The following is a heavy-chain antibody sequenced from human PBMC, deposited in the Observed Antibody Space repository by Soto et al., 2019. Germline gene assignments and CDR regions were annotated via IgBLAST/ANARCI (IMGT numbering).Heavy chain of an antibody. V-gene: IGHV3-23*01. D-gene: IGHD2-2*01. J-gene: IGHJ3*02. CDR3: AKDRGLDYCSSTRGYFFWSDAASAI. CDR2: ISGSGGST. Sequence: WVLQATGKGLEWVSAISGSGGSTYYADSVKGRFTISRDNSENTLYLQMSSLRAEDTAVYYCAKDRGLDYCSSTRGYFFWSDAASAIWGQRTTVTVSS.